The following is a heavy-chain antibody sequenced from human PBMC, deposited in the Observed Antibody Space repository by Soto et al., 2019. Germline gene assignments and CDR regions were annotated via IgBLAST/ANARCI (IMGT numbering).Heavy chain of an antibody. J-gene: IGHJ4*02. V-gene: IGHV4-34*01. Sequence: SETLSLTCAVYGGSFSGYYWSWIRQPPGKGLEWIGEINHSGSTNYNPSLKSRVTISVDTSKNQFSLKLSSVTAADTAVYYCARDQCSSTSCLDGGQGTLVTVSS. D-gene: IGHD2-2*01. CDR2: INHSGST. CDR3: ARDQCSSTSCLD. CDR1: GGSFSGYY.